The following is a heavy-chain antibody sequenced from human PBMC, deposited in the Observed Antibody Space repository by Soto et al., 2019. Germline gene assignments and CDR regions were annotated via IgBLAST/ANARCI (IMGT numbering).Heavy chain of an antibody. Sequence: EVQLVQSGAEVKKPGESLTISCQGSGSSFTDYWITWVRQMPGKGLEWMGRIDPSDSYTHYSPSFQGHVTISVDKSINTAYLRGSSLKASDSAKYYCARHGGGRIALTSFNGMDVWGQGTAVTVSS. V-gene: IGHV5-10-1*01. CDR1: GSSFTDYW. D-gene: IGHD6-13*01. CDR3: ARHGGGRIALTSFNGMDV. J-gene: IGHJ6*02. CDR2: IDPSDSYT.